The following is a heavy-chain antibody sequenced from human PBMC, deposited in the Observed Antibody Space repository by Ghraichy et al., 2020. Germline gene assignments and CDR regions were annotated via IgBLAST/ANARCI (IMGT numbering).Heavy chain of an antibody. CDR2: IYYSGST. CDR3: ARHLGSGWHFDY. D-gene: IGHD6-19*01. V-gene: IGHV4-59*08. J-gene: IGHJ4*02. CDR1: GGSISSYY. Sequence: SETLSLTCTVSGGSISSYYWSWIRQPPGKGLEWIGYIYYSGSTNYNPSLKSRVTISVDTSKNQFSLKLSSVTAADTAVYYCARHLGSGWHFDYWGQGTLVTVSS.